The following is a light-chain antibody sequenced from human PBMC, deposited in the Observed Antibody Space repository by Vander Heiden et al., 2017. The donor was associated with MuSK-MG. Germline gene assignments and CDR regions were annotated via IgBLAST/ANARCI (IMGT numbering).Light chain of an antibody. J-gene: IGKJ1*01. Sequence: IQMTQSPPSLSASAGDRVTITCRASQSINNFLNWYQQQPGKAPKVLIHTASRLESGVPPRFSGSGSGTEYTLTISSLQPEDFATYYCQQTVSTVRTFGQWTKIEVK. CDR3: QQTVSTVRT. V-gene: IGKV1-39*01. CDR2: TAS. CDR1: QSINNF.